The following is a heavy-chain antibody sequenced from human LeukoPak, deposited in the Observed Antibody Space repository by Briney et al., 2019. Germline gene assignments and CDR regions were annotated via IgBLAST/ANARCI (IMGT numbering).Heavy chain of an antibody. CDR1: GFTFSNYA. D-gene: IGHD2-21*01. J-gene: IGHJ4*02. CDR3: TTDGTSDGLWY. CDR2: ISGSGSST. Sequence: GGSLRLSCAASGFTFSNYAMSWVRQAPGKGLEWVSFISGSGSSTNYPDSVKGRFTISRDNSKNTLYLQMNSLKTEDTAVYYCTTDGTSDGLWYWGQGTLATVSS. V-gene: IGHV3-23*01.